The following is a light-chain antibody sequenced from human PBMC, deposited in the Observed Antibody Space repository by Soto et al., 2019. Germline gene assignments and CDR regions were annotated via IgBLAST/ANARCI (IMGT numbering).Light chain of an antibody. CDR2: AAS. V-gene: IGKV1-27*01. J-gene: IGKJ1*01. CDR3: QKYLSALWT. Sequence: DIHMTQSPSSLSASVGDRVTITGRASQGISNYLAWYQQKPGKVPKLLIYAASTLQSGVPSRFSGSGSGTDFTLTISSLQPEDVATYYCQKYLSALWTFGQGTKVDIK. CDR1: QGISNY.